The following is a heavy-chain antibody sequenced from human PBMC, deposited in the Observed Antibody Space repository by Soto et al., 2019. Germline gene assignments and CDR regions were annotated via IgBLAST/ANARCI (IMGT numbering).Heavy chain of an antibody. CDR3: ARAGGDCGGDCPYFAY. V-gene: IGHV3-30*03. CDR1: GFTFSSYG. D-gene: IGHD2-21*02. CDR2: ISYDGDNN. J-gene: IGHJ4*02. Sequence: QVQLVESGGGVVQPGRSLRLSCAASGFTFSSYGMHWVRQAPGKGLEWVAVISYDGDNNYYTDTVKGRFTTTRDNSKSTLYLQVSGLRAEDTATFYCARAGGDCGGDCPYFAYWGQGNLVTVSS.